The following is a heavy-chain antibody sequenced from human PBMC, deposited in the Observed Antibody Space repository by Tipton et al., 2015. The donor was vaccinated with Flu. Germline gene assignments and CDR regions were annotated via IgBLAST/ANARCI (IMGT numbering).Heavy chain of an antibody. CDR2: IYAAGDT. V-gene: IGHV4-61*02. CDR1: GGSVRSGSYY. Sequence: GLVKPSQTLSLTCTVSGGSVRSGSYYWSWIRQPAGKGLEWIGRIYAAGDTKYNPSLKSRVTISLDTSKNQFSLRLNSVTAADTAVYYCARERLGEYNSSGYPDSWGQGGLVTVSS. J-gene: IGHJ4*02. CDR3: ARERLGEYNSSGYPDS. D-gene: IGHD3-22*01.